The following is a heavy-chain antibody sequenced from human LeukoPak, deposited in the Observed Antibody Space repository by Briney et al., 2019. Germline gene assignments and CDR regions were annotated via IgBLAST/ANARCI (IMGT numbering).Heavy chain of an antibody. CDR1: GFSFSTYS. V-gene: IGHV3-48*02. J-gene: IGHJ4*02. CDR3: ARDWSYSFDY. CDR2: IGSNSVI. Sequence: GGSLRLSCAASGFSFSTYSMNWVRQAPGKGLEWISYIGSNSVIYYADSVRGRFTISRDNAKNSLYLQMNSMRDEDTAVYYCARDWSYSFDYWGQGTLVTVSS. D-gene: IGHD4-11*01.